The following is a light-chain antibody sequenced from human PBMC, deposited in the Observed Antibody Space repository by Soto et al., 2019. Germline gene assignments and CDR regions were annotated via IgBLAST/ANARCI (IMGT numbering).Light chain of an antibody. CDR3: QQYGTSPRT. Sequence: ENVLTHSQGTLSLSPGERVTLSFSASQDIRSHLAWYQQKPGQAPRLLIFDASSRATGIPDRFSGSGSGTDFTLSISRLEPEDFAVYYCQQYGTSPRTFGQGTKVDIK. CDR1: QDIRSH. J-gene: IGKJ1*01. V-gene: IGKV3-20*01. CDR2: DAS.